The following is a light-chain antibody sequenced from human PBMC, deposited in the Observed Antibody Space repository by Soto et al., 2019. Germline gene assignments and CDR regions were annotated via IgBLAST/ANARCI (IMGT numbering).Light chain of an antibody. CDR2: AAS. CDR3: QQYGSSPWT. V-gene: IGKV3-20*01. CDR1: QSVSSSY. J-gene: IGKJ1*01. Sequence: EIVLTQSPCTLSLSPGERATLSCRAIQSVSSSYLVWHQQKPGQAPRLLIYAASRRATGIPDGFSGSGSGTDFTLTISRLEPEDFAVYYCQQYGSSPWTFGQGTKVDIK.